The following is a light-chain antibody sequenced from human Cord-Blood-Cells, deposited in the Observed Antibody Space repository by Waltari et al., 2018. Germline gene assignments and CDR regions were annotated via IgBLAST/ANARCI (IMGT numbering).Light chain of an antibody. V-gene: IGKV1-33*01. CDR3: QQYDNLPLT. CDR1: QDISNY. CDR2: DAS. Sequence: DIQTTQSPSSLSAYVGDSVTITCQASQDISNYLNWYQQKPGKAPKLLIYDASNLETGVPSRFSGSGSGTDFTFTISSLQPEDIATYYCQQYDNLPLTFGGGTKVEIK. J-gene: IGKJ4*01.